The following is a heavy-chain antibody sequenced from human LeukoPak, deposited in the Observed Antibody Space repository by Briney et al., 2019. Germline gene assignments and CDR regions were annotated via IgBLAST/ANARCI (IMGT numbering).Heavy chain of an antibody. V-gene: IGHV3-33*01. CDR3: AREPWVEGAFDI. CDR1: GFTFSSYG. D-gene: IGHD1-1*01. CDR2: IWYDGSNK. J-gene: IGHJ3*02. Sequence: GGSLRLSCAASGFTFSSYGMHWVRQAPGKGLEWVAVIWYDGSNKYYADSVKGRFTISRDNSKNTLYLQMNSQRAEDTAVYYCAREPWVEGAFDIWGQGTMVTVSS.